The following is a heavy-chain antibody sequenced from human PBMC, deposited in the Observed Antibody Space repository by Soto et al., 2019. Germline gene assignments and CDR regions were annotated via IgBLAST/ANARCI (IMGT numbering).Heavy chain of an antibody. D-gene: IGHD6-19*01. CDR3: ARVSASGWHVNGRDYFDS. V-gene: IGHV3-11*01. Sequence: QVQLVESGGGLVKPGGSLRLSCAASGFTFSNYYMAWIRQAPGKGLECLSYISSREVTIYYADSVEGRFTISRDNTKNSLYLQMSSLRDEDTGVYYCARVSASGWHVNGRDYFDSWGQGTLVTVSS. J-gene: IGHJ4*02. CDR1: GFTFSNYY. CDR2: ISSREVTI.